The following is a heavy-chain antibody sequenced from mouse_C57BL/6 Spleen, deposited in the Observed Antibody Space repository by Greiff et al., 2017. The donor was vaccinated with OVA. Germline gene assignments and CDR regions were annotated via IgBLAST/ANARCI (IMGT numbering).Heavy chain of an antibody. CDR3: VSPLYYGSSSFAY. Sequence: EVKLMESGGGLVQPKGSLKLSCAASGFSFNTYAMNWVRQAPGKGLEWVARIRSKSNNYATYYADSVKDRFTISRDDSESMLYLQMNNLKTEDTAMYYCVSPLYYGSSSFAYWGQGTLVTVSA. V-gene: IGHV10-1*01. J-gene: IGHJ3*01. D-gene: IGHD1-1*01. CDR1: GFSFNTYA. CDR2: IRSKSNNYAT.